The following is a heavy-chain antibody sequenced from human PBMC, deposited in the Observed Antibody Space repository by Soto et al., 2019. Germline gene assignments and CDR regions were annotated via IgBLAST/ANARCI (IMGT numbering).Heavy chain of an antibody. J-gene: IGHJ4*02. CDR3: AREVEYCSGGSCYRGYFDY. CDR2: IYHSGST. Sequence: QVQLQESGPGLVKPSGTLSLTCAVSSGSISSSNWWSWVRQPPGKGLEWIGEIYHSGSTNYNPYLKSRVTISVDKSKNQFSLKLSSVTAADTAVYYCAREVEYCSGGSCYRGYFDYWGQGTLVTVSS. D-gene: IGHD2-15*01. CDR1: SGSISSSNW. V-gene: IGHV4-4*02.